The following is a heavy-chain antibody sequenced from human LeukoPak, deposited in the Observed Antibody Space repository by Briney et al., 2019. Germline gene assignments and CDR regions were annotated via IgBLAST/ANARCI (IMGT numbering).Heavy chain of an antibody. D-gene: IGHD4-17*01. V-gene: IGHV4-39*01. Sequence: SETLSLTCTVSGGSISSSSYYWGWIRQPPGKGLEWIGSIYYSGSTYYNPSLKSRVTISVDTSKNQFSLKLSSVTAADTAVYYCARLYDYGDSAPFFDYWGQGTLVTVS. CDR3: ARLYDYGDSAPFFDY. J-gene: IGHJ4*02. CDR2: IYYSGST. CDR1: GGSISSSSYY.